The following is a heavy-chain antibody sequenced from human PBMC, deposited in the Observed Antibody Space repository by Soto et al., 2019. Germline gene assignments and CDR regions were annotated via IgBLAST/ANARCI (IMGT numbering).Heavy chain of an antibody. CDR1: GYTFTSYG. D-gene: IGHD3-16*01. Sequence: ASVKVSCKASGYTFTSYGISWVRQAPGQGLEWMGWISAYNGNTNYAQKLQGRVTMTTDTSTSTAYMERRSLRSGDTAVYYCARDFYFFGGGPPPLYYYSTRGVGGKGTRAT. V-gene: IGHV1-18*01. CDR3: ARDFYFFGGGPPPLYYYSTRGV. J-gene: IGHJ6*03. CDR2: ISAYNGNT.